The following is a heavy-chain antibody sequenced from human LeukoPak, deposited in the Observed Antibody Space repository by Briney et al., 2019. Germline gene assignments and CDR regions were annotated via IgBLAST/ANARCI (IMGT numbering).Heavy chain of an antibody. D-gene: IGHD3-16*01. CDR2: ISSSGSTI. J-gene: IGHJ6*02. CDR1: GFTFSDYY. CDR3: ARDPRASSNYYYYCGMDV. V-gene: IGHV3-11*01. Sequence: GGSLRLSCAASGFTFSDYYMSWIRQAPGKGLEWVSYISSSGSTIYYADSVKGRFTISRDNAKNSLYLQMNSLRAEDTAVYYCARDPRASSNYYYYCGMDVWGQGTTVTVSS.